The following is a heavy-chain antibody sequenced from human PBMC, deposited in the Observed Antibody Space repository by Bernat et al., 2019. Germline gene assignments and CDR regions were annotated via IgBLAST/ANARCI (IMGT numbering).Heavy chain of an antibody. V-gene: IGHV3-30*18. Sequence: QVQLVESGGGVVQPGRSLRLSCAASGFTFNNYGMHWVRQAPGKGLEWVAAVSYDGSNQYYADYVKGRFTVSRDNSKDTLYLQVNSLRAEDTAVYYCAKDSGGTEYFYYMDVWGQGATVTVSS. CDR1: GFTFNNYG. CDR2: VSYDGSNQ. CDR3: AKDSGGTEYFYYMDV. D-gene: IGHD3-10*01. J-gene: IGHJ6*03.